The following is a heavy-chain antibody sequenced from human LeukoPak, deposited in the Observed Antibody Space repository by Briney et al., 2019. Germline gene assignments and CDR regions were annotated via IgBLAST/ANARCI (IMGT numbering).Heavy chain of an antibody. Sequence: ASVKVSCKASGYTFTSYDINWVRQATGQGLEWMGWMSPNSGNTGYAQKFQGRVTITADKSTSTAYMELSSLRSEDTAVYYCARGVVSPDYYYYGMDVWGQGTTVTVSS. CDR2: MSPNSGNT. V-gene: IGHV1-8*01. D-gene: IGHD4-23*01. CDR1: GYTFTSYD. J-gene: IGHJ6*02. CDR3: ARGVVSPDYYYYGMDV.